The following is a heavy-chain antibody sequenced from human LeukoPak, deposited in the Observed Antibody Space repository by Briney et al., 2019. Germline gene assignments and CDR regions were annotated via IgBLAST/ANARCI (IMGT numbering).Heavy chain of an antibody. CDR1: GFTFSNYG. V-gene: IGHV3-30*18. CDR2: ISYDGSNK. D-gene: IGHD5-18*01. CDR3: AKDWAGKYSYGPGY. Sequence: GGSLRLSCAASGFTFSNYGMHWVRQAPGKGLEWVALISYDGSNKYYADSVKGRFTISRDNSKNTLYLQVDSLRAEDTAVYYCAKDWAGKYSYGPGYWGQGTLVTVSS. J-gene: IGHJ4*02.